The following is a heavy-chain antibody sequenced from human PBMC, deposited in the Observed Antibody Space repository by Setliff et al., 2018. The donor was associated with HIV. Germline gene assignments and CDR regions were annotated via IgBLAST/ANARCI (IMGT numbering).Heavy chain of an antibody. D-gene: IGHD6-13*01. J-gene: IGHJ6*03. CDR1: GFTFSSYW. CDR2: IKQDGSEK. Sequence: GESLKISCAASGFTFSSYWMSWVRQAPGKGLEWVANIKQDGSEKYYVDSVKGRFTISRDNAKNSLYLQMNSLRAEDTAVYYCARRVRIAAADPYYHYYYMDVWGKGTTVTVSS. V-gene: IGHV3-7*03. CDR3: ARRVRIAAADPYYHYYYMDV.